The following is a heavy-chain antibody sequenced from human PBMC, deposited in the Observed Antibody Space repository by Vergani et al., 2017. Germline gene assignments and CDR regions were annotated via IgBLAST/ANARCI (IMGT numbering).Heavy chain of an antibody. CDR3: ARGMTTETTDLDGFDI. Sequence: EVHLVESGGGLVQPGRSLRLSCSGSGFTLGDYAMTWVRQAPGKGLEWVAFIWSKPYGGTTEYAASVKGRFTLTRDDSKNTLHLQMNSLRPEDTAVYYCARGMTTETTDLDGFDIWGQGTMVSVSS. V-gene: IGHV3-49*04. CDR2: IWSKPYGGTT. CDR1: GFTLGDYA. D-gene: IGHD4-17*01. J-gene: IGHJ3*02.